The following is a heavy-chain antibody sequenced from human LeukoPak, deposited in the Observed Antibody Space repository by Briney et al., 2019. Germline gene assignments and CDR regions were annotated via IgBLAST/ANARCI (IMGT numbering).Heavy chain of an antibody. CDR1: GGSISSYC. CDR2: IYTSGST. Sequence: ASETLSLTCTVSGGSISSYCWSWIRQPAGKGLEWIGRIYTSGSTNYNPSLKSRVTMSVDTSKNQFSLKLSSVTAADTAVYYCARDRGYGDYLNAFDIWGQGTMVTVSS. CDR3: ARDRGYGDYLNAFDI. D-gene: IGHD4-17*01. J-gene: IGHJ3*02. V-gene: IGHV4-4*07.